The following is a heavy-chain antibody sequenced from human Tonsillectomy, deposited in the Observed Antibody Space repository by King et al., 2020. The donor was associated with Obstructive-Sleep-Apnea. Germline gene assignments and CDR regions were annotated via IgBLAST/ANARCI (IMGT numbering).Heavy chain of an antibody. V-gene: IGHV3-30*04. J-gene: IGHJ6*02. CDR2: ISYDGSNT. CDR3: ARDQGEVVGYSYGPDYYYGMDV. D-gene: IGHD5-18*01. CDR1: GFTFSSYA. Sequence: VQLVESGGGVVQPGRSLRLSCAASGFTFSSYAMHWVRQAPGKGLEWVAVISYDGSNTYYADSVKGRFTISRDNSKNTLYLQMNSLRAEDTAVYYCARDQGEVVGYSYGPDYYYGMDVWGQGTTVTVSS.